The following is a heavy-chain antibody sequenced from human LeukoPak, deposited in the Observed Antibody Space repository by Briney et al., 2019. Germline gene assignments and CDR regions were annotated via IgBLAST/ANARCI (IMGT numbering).Heavy chain of an antibody. CDR2: INHRGTT. CDR3: ASLPFSSGYYNWFEP. Sequence: SETLSLTCAVSGYSISSAYYWGWIRQSPGKGLEWIGIINHRGTTLYNPPLTSRVTLSVDTSKNQFSLKLTSVIAADTAVYYCASLPFSSGYYNWFEPWGQGTLVTVSS. D-gene: IGHD3-3*01. J-gene: IGHJ5*02. V-gene: IGHV4-38-2*01. CDR1: GYSISSAYY.